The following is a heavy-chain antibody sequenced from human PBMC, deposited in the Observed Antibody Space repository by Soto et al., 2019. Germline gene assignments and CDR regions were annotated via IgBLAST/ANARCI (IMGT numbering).Heavy chain of an antibody. V-gene: IGHV4-4*02. D-gene: IGHD3-3*02. CDR1: GDFFNNHHW. CDR2: ISHSGST. CDR3: AARHFWSGPWTDRRLDD. Sequence: XETLSLTCAVSGDFFNNHHWRNWVRQPPGKGLEWIGQISHSGSTNYNPSLTSRVTISVDKSKNHFSLKVTSVTAADTAVYYCAARHFWSGPWTDRRLDDWGQGTLVTVSS. J-gene: IGHJ4*02.